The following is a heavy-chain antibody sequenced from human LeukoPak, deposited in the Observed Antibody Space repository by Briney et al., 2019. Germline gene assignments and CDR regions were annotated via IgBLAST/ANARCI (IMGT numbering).Heavy chain of an antibody. Sequence: GGSLRLSCAASGFTVSSNYMSWDRQAPGKGLEWVSVIYSGGNTYYADSVKGRFTISRDNSKNTLFLQMNSLRAEDTAVYYCASNYDNVGGVDAFDIWGQGTMVTVSS. D-gene: IGHD3-22*01. J-gene: IGHJ3*02. CDR3: ASNYDNVGGVDAFDI. CDR2: IYSGGNT. CDR1: GFTVSSNY. V-gene: IGHV3-53*01.